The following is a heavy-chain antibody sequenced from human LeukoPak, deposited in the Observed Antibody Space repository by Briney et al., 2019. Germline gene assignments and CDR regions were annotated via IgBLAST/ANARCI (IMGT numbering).Heavy chain of an antibody. V-gene: IGHV4-4*07. CDR3: ARGGGYCSSTSCYRRSSWYGPTGN. CDR1: GGSISSYY. Sequence: SETLSLTCTVSGGSISSYYWSWIRQPAGKGLEWIGRIYTSGSTNYNPSLKSRVTMSVDTSKNQFSLKLSSVTAADTAVYYCARGGGYCSSTSCYRRSSWYGPTGNWGQGTLVTVSS. D-gene: IGHD2-2*01. CDR2: IYTSGST. J-gene: IGHJ4*02.